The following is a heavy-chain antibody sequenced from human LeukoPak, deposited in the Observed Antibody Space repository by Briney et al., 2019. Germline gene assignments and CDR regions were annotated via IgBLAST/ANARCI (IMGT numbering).Heavy chain of an antibody. D-gene: IGHD2-2*01. CDR2: IIPILGIA. J-gene: IGHJ4*02. CDR3: ARLVPAATPDSKNRDC. V-gene: IGHV1-69*02. Sequence: SVKVSCKASGGTFFSYTISWVRQAPGQGLGWMGRIIPILGIANYAQKFQGRVTITADKSTSTAYMELSSLRSEDTAVYYCARLVPAATPDSKNRDCWGQGTLVTVSS. CDR1: GGTFFSYT.